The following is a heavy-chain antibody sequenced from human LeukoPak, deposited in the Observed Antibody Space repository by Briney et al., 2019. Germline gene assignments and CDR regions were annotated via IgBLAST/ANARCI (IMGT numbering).Heavy chain of an antibody. Sequence: ASVKVSCKASGYTFTSYDINWVRQATGQGLEWMGWMNPNSGNTGYAQKFQGRVTMTRNTSISTAYMELSSLRSEDTAVYYCARVPITYYYDSSGYYSIWGQGTLVTVSS. D-gene: IGHD3-22*01. CDR1: GYTFTSYD. V-gene: IGHV1-8*02. CDR3: ARVPITYYYDSSGYYSI. CDR2: MNPNSGNT. J-gene: IGHJ4*02.